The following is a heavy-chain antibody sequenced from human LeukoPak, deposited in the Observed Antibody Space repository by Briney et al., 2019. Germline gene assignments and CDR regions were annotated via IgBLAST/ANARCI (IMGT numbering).Heavy chain of an antibody. CDR3: AKEGSTTFREDFDC. CDR1: GVSFSDCG. Sequence: GSLRLSCEASGVSFSDCGMHWVRQAPGKGLVWVSCINGDGNSRDYADSVKGRFTISRDNAKNTLYLQMNSLRAEDTAVYYCAKEGSTTFREDFDCWGQGTLVTVSS. J-gene: IGHJ4*02. CDR2: INGDGNSR. D-gene: IGHD3-16*01. V-gene: IGHV3-74*01.